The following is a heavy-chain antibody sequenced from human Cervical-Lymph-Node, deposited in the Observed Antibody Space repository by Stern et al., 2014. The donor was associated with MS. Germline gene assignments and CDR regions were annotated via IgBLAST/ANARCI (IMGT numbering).Heavy chain of an antibody. CDR3: SHLSTWYFDL. V-gene: IGHV4-31*01. J-gene: IGHJ2*01. CDR2: IYHSGST. Sequence: VQLEESGPGLVKPSQTLSLTCTVSGDSLRSANYYWSWIRQQQGKGLEWIGYIYHSGSTFSNPSLKSLVTISVDTSKNQFALNLTSVTAADTAVYFCSHLSTWYFDLWGRGTPVTVAS. D-gene: IGHD1-26*01. CDR1: GDSLRSANYY.